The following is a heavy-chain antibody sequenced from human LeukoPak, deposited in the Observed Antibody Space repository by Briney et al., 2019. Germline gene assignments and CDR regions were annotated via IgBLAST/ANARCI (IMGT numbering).Heavy chain of an antibody. J-gene: IGHJ6*03. D-gene: IGHD6-13*01. Sequence: ASVKVSCKASGYTFTGYYMHWVRQAPGQGLEWMGWINPNSGGTNYAQKFQGRVTMTRNTSISTAYMELSRLRSDDTAVYYGARGDSAEAGKSEYYIDVWGKGTTVTVSS. V-gene: IGHV1-2*02. CDR1: GYTFTGYY. CDR2: INPNSGGT. CDR3: ARGDSAEAGKSEYYIDV.